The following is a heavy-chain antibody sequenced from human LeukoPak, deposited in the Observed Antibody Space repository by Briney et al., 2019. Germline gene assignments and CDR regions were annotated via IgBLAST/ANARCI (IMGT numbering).Heavy chain of an antibody. J-gene: IGHJ4*02. CDR1: GFTFSSYG. D-gene: IGHD3-9*01. V-gene: IGHV3-30*02. CDR2: IWYDGSNK. CDR3: AKALRYFDWLYRH. Sequence: GGSLRLSCAASGFTFSSYGMHWVRQAPGKGLEWVAVIWYDGSNKFYADSVKGRFTISRDNSKNTLYLQMNSLRAEDTAVYYCAKALRYFDWLYRHWGQGTLVTVSS.